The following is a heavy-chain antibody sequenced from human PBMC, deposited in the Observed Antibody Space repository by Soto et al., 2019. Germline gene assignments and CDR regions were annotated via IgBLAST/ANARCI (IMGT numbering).Heavy chain of an antibody. CDR2: IIPIFGTA. CDR1: GGTFSSYA. D-gene: IGHD6-19*01. V-gene: IGHV1-69*13. CDR3: ARGYSSGWYFDL. Sequence: SVKVSCKSSGGTFSSYAISWVRQAPGQGLEWMGGIIPIFGTANYAQKFQGRVTITADESTSTAYMELSSLRSEDTAVYYCARGYSSGWYFDLWGSGTLVTVSS. J-gene: IGHJ2*01.